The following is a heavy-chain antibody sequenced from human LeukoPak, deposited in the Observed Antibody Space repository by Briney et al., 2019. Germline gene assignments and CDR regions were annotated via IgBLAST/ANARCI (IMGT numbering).Heavy chain of an antibody. J-gene: IGHJ5*02. CDR2: IYHSGST. V-gene: IGHV4-38-2*01. D-gene: IGHD3-3*01. CDR3: ARRSSAFDP. CDR1: GYSISSGYY. Sequence: PSETLSLTCAVSGYSISSGYYWGWIRQPPGKGLEWIVTIYHSGSTYYNPSLKSRVTISVDRSKNQFSLKLSSVTAADTAVYYCARRSSAFDPWGQGTLVTVSS.